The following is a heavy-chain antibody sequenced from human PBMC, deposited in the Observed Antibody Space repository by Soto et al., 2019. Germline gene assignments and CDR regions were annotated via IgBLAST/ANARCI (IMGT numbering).Heavy chain of an antibody. CDR3: TTGSSGWSQGGFDP. V-gene: IGHV3-15*01. CDR2: IKSQTDGGTT. D-gene: IGHD6-19*01. J-gene: IGHJ5*02. Sequence: PGGSLRLSCAASGFTFSEAWMSWVRQAPGKGLEWVGRIKSQTDGGTTDYAAPVKGRFPISRDDSKNTLYLQMNSLKTEDTAVYYCTTGSSGWSQGGFDPWGQGTLVTVSS. CDR1: GFTFSEAW.